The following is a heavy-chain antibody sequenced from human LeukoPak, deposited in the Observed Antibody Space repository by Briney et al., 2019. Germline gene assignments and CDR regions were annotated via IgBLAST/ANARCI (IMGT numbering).Heavy chain of an antibody. CDR1: GFTFDDYA. D-gene: IGHD5-18*01. Sequence: PGRSLRLSCAASGFTFDDYAMHWVRQAPGKGLEWVSGISWNSGSIGYADSVKGRFTISRDNAKNSLYLQMNSLRAEDTALYYCAKDLGYSYGFYYFDYWGQGTLVTVSS. V-gene: IGHV3-9*01. CDR2: ISWNSGSI. CDR3: AKDLGYSYGFYYFDY. J-gene: IGHJ4*02.